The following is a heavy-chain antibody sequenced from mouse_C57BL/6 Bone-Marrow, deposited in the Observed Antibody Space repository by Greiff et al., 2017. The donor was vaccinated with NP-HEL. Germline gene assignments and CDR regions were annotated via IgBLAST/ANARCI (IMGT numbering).Heavy chain of an antibody. V-gene: IGHV1-81*01. D-gene: IGHD1-1*01. CDR3: ARWGVLRYYFDY. CDR2: IYPRSGNT. J-gene: IGHJ2*01. Sequence: VKLVESGAELARPGASVKLSCKASGYTFTSYGISWVKQRTGQGLEWIGEIYPRSGNTYYNEKFKGKATLTADKSSSTAYMELRSLTSEDSAVYFCARWGVLRYYFDYWGQGTTLTVSS. CDR1: GYTFTSYG.